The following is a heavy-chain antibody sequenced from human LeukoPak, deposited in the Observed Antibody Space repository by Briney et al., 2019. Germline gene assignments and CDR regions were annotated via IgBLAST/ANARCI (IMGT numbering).Heavy chain of an antibody. Sequence: SETLSLTCAVYGGSFSGYYWSWIRQPPGKGLEWIGEINHSGSTNYNPSLKSRVTISVDTSKNLFSLKLSSVTAADTAVYYCATTAKLGRYFDYWGQGTLVTVSS. CDR2: INHSGST. J-gene: IGHJ4*02. CDR1: GGSFSGYY. D-gene: IGHD1-26*01. CDR3: ATTAKLGRYFDY. V-gene: IGHV4-34*01.